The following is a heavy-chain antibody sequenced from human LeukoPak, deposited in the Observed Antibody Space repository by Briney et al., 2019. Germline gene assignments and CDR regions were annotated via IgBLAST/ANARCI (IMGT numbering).Heavy chain of an antibody. D-gene: IGHD6-19*01. CDR2: IRYDGSNK. CDR1: GFTFSRYW. J-gene: IGHJ3*02. CDR3: AKDTGYSSGWDAFDI. Sequence: GGSLRLSCADSGFTFSRYWMHWVRQTPGKGLEWVAFIRYDGSNKYYADSVKGRFTISRDNSKNTLYLQMNSLRAEDTAVYYCAKDTGYSSGWDAFDIWGQGTMVTVSS. V-gene: IGHV3-30*02.